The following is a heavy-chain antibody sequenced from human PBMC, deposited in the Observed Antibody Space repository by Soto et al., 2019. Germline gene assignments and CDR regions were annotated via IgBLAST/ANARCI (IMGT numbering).Heavy chain of an antibody. CDR2: ISGSGGST. D-gene: IGHD3-16*01. J-gene: IGHJ4*02. CDR3: ARGVGFDY. V-gene: IGHV3-23*01. Sequence: EVQLLESGGDLVQPGGSLRLSCAASGFTFSTYAMSWVRQAPGKGLEWVSTISGSGGSTYYADSVKGRFTISRDNSENTLDLQMNSRRADDTAIYYCARGVGFDYWGQGTLVTVSS. CDR1: GFTFSTYA.